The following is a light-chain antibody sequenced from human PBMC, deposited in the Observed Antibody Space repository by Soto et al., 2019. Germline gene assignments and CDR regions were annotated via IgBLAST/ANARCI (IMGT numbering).Light chain of an antibody. V-gene: IGLV2-14*03. CDR3: CAYTARTTLSWV. J-gene: IGLJ3*02. Sequence: QSALTQPTSVSGSPGQSITISCTGVSSDIGGYNHVSWYQQHPGNVPRLIIYDVDNRPLGISNRFSGSQSGNTASLSISGLQAEHEADYYCCAYTARTTLSWVFGGGTQLTVL. CDR1: SSDIGGYNH. CDR2: DVD.